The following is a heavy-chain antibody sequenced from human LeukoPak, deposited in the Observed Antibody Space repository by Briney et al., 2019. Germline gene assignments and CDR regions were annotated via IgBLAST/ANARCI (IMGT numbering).Heavy chain of an antibody. CDR1: GGSINSYY. Sequence: SETLSLTCTVSGGSINSYYWSWIRQPPGKGLEWIGYIYYRGSTNYNPSLKSRVTISVDTSKNHFSLKLSSVTAADTAVYYCSRESGPFCPFGHWGQGTLVAVTS. D-gene: IGHD1-26*01. V-gene: IGHV4-59*01. CDR3: SRESGPFCPFGH. CDR2: IYYRGST. J-gene: IGHJ4*02.